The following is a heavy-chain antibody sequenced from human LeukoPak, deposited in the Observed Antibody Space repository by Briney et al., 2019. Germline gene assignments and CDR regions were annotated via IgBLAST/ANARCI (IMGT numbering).Heavy chain of an antibody. J-gene: IGHJ4*02. V-gene: IGHV3-33*01. Sequence: GGSLRLSCAASGFTFSSYGMHWARQAPGKGLEWVAVIWYDGSNKYYADSVKGRFTISRDNSKNTLYLQMNSLRAEDTAVYYCAREGIGNYYDSSGYYYWGQGTLVTVSS. CDR3: AREGIGNYYDSSGYYY. CDR2: IWYDGSNK. CDR1: GFTFSSYG. D-gene: IGHD3-22*01.